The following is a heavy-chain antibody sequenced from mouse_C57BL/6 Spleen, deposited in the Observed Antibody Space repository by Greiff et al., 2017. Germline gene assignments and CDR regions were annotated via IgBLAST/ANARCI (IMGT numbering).Heavy chain of an antibody. Sequence: VESGGGLVQPGGSLKLSCAASGFTFSDYYMYWVRQTPEKRLEWVAYISNGGGSTYYPDTVKGRFTISRDNAKNTLYLQMSRLKSEDTAMYYCARVGSWYFDVWGTGTTVTVSS. CDR3: ARVGSWYFDV. J-gene: IGHJ1*03. V-gene: IGHV5-12*01. CDR1: GFTFSDYY. CDR2: ISNGGGST.